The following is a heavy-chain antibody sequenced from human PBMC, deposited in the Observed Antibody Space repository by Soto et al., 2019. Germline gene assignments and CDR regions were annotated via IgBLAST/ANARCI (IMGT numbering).Heavy chain of an antibody. J-gene: IGHJ4*02. V-gene: IGHV4-59*08. CDR1: GGSISSYY. D-gene: IGHD6-6*01. Sequence: PSETLSLTCTVSGGSISSYYWSWIRQPPGKGLEWIGYIYYSGSTNYNPSLKSRVTISVDTSKNQFSLKLSSVTAADTAVYYCGRGWSSSSAYGGKGTRVPVSS. CDR3: GRGWSSSSAY. CDR2: IYYSGST.